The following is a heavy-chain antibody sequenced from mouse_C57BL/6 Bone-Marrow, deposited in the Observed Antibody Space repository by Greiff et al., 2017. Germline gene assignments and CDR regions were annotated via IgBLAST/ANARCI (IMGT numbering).Heavy chain of an antibody. CDR2: IWSGGST. V-gene: IGHV2-2*01. CDR3: APHYGSSWAMDY. D-gene: IGHD1-1*01. Sequence: VQLQDSGPGLVQPSPSLSITCTVSGFSLTSYGVHWVRQSPGKGLEWLGVIWSGGSTDYNAAFISRLSISKDNSESQAFFKMNSLQADDTAIYYCAPHYGSSWAMDYWGQGTSVTVSS. CDR1: GFSLTSYG. J-gene: IGHJ4*01.